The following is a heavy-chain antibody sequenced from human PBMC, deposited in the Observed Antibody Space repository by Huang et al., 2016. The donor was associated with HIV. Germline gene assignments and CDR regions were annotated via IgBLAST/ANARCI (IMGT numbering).Heavy chain of an antibody. J-gene: IGHJ3*02. D-gene: IGHD5-18*01. CDR2: ILNDGSNN. Sequence: QVQLVESGGGVVQPGRSLRLSCEASGFPFNNHAMHWVRQAPGKGLDLVAGILNDGSNNYDADSVKGRFTISRDSSKSTLFLPMTGLRTEDTAVYYCARAKDTWDAYDIWGQGTMVIVSS. CDR1: GFPFNNHA. V-gene: IGHV3-30-3*01. CDR3: ARAKDTWDAYDI.